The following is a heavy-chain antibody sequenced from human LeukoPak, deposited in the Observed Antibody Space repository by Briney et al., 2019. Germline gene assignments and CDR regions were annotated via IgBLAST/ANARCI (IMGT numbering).Heavy chain of an antibody. J-gene: IGHJ6*02. V-gene: IGHV4-59*08. CDR3: ARQGGSPPHYYYYGMDV. CDR1: GGSISSYY. CDR2: IYYSGST. Sequence: PSETLSLTCTVSGGSISSYYWSWIRQPPGKGLEWIGYIYYSGSTNYNPSLKSRVTISVDTSKNQFSLKLSSVTAADTAVYYCARQGGSPPHYYYYGMDVWGQGTTVTVSS. D-gene: IGHD5-12*01.